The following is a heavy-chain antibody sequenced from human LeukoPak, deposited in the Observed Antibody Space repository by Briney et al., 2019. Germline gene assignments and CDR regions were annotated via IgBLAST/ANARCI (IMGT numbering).Heavy chain of an antibody. Sequence: PSETLSLTCTVSGGSISSGGYYWSWIRQHPGKGLEWIGYIYYSGSTYYNPSLKSRVTISVDTSKNQFSLKLSSVTAADTAVYYCARGGEAYYDFWSGYYYYYYMDVWGKGTTVTVSS. J-gene: IGHJ6*03. CDR1: GGSISSGGYY. CDR2: IYYSGST. D-gene: IGHD3-3*01. V-gene: IGHV4-31*03. CDR3: ARGGEAYYDFWSGYYYYYYMDV.